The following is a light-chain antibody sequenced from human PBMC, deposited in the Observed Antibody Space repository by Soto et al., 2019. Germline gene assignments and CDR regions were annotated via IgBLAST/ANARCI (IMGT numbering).Light chain of an antibody. J-gene: IGKJ1*01. CDR3: QQYRT. CDR2: GAS. CDR1: QSVSSSY. V-gene: IGKV3-20*01. Sequence: EIVLTQSPGTLSLSPGERATLSCRASQSVSSSYLAWYQQKPGQAPRLLIYGASSRATGIPDRFSGSGSGTDFTLTISRLEPEDFAVYYCQQYRTFGQGNKV.